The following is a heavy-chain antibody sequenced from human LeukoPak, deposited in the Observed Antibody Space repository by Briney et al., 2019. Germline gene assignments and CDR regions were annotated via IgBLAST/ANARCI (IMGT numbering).Heavy chain of an antibody. CDR2: ISSSSSYI. Sequence: GGSLRLSCAASGFTFSSYSMNWVRQAPGKGLEWVSSISSSSSYIYCADSVKGRFTISRDNSKNTLYLQMNSLRAEDTAVYYCASADYYDSSGYYTHDAFDIWGQGTMVTVSS. CDR1: GFTFSSYS. D-gene: IGHD3-22*01. J-gene: IGHJ3*02. CDR3: ASADYYDSSGYYTHDAFDI. V-gene: IGHV3-21*04.